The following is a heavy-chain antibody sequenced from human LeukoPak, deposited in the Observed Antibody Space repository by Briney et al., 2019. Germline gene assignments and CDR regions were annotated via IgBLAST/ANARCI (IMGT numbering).Heavy chain of an antibody. D-gene: IGHD3-10*01. J-gene: IGHJ4*02. V-gene: IGHV3-74*01. CDR2: INSDGSST. Sequence: GGSLRLSCAASGFTFSSYWMHWVRQAPGKGLVWVSRINSDGSSTSYADSVKGRFTISRDNAKNTLYLQMNSLRAEDTAVYYCARGPPKTYYYGSGRISGHDYWGQGTLVTVSS. CDR1: GFTFSSYW. CDR3: ARGPPKTYYYGSGRISGHDY.